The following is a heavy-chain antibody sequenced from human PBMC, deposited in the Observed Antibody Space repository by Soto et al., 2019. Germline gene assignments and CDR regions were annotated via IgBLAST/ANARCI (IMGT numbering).Heavy chain of an antibody. Sequence: EVQLLESGGGLVQPGGSLRLSCAASGFTFSSYAMSWVRQAPGKGLEWVSIISGSGGSTYYADSVKGRFTISRDNSKNPLDWEMNSLTAEDAADYYCAGRSSGWSFVYGGQGVMVVVSS. V-gene: IGHV3-23*01. CDR1: GFTFSSYA. D-gene: IGHD6-19*01. J-gene: IGHJ4*02. CDR2: ISGSGGST. CDR3: AGRSSGWSFVY.